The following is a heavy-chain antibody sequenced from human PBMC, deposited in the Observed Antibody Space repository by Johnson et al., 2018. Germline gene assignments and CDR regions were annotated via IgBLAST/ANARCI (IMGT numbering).Heavy chain of an antibody. V-gene: IGHV3-30*18. J-gene: IGHJ6*02. Sequence: QVQLVQSGGGVVQPGRSXRLSCAASGFIFRNYDMHWVRTDPGKGLEWVAGISYDGRTKYYAESVEGRSTISSDNSKNRVYRQRNSLRSEDTAVYYCANGRDVELLFGMDVWGQGTTVTVSS. CDR1: GFIFRNYD. CDR2: ISYDGRTK. D-gene: IGHD2-21*01. CDR3: ANGRDVELLFGMDV.